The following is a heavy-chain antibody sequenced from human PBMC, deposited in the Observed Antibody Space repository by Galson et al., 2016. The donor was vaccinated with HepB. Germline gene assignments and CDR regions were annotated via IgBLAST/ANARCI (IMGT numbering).Heavy chain of an antibody. D-gene: IGHD6-19*01. J-gene: IGHJ6*03. CDR3: ATGIVVAGKYYYYMDV. CDR2: MYHTEDT. CDR1: GASISDTEYY. Sequence: SETLSLTCTVSGASISDTEYYWGWIRQPPGRGLEWVGSMYHTEDTYYNPSLKSRVTISVDTSKNQFSLGLNSVTAADTGVYYCATGIVVAGKYYYYMDVWGKGTTVTVSS. V-gene: IGHV4-39*01.